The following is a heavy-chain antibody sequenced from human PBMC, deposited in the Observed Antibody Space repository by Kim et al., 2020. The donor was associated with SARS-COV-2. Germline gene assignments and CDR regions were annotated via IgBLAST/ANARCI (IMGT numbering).Heavy chain of an antibody. D-gene: IGHD2-15*01. CDR2: IYYSGST. Sequence: SETLSLTCTVSGGSISSSSYYWGWIRQPPGKGLEWIGSIYYSGSTYYNPSLKSRVTISVDTSKNQFSLKLSSVTAADTAVYYCASGVVVAATLFVVGRAWFDPWGQGTLVTVSS. J-gene: IGHJ5*02. CDR1: GGSISSSSYY. CDR3: ASGVVVAATLFVVGRAWFDP. V-gene: IGHV4-39*01.